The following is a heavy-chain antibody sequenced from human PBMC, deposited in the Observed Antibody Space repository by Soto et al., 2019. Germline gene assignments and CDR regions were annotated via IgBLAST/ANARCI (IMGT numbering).Heavy chain of an antibody. CDR2: ISSSGSTI. D-gene: IGHD2-15*01. CDR1: GFTFSSYE. J-gene: IGHJ2*01. Sequence: ESGGGLVQPGGSLRLSCAASGFTFSSYEMNWVRQAPGKGLEWVSYISSSGSTIYYADSVKGRFTISRDNAKNSLYLQMNSLRAEDTAVYYCARGDIVVVVAAKDRYFDLWGRGTLVTVSS. V-gene: IGHV3-48*03. CDR3: ARGDIVVVVAAKDRYFDL.